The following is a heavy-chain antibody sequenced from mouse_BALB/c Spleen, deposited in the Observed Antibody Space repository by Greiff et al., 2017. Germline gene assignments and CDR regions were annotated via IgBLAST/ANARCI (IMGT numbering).Heavy chain of an antibody. CDR3: ASRWLLGAMDY. J-gene: IGHJ4*01. D-gene: IGHD2-3*01. Sequence: EVKLQESGPGLVKPSQSLSLTCTVTGYSITSDYAWNWIRQFPGNKLEWMGYISYSGSTSYNPSLKSRISITRDTSKNQFFLQLNSVTTEDTATYCCASRWLLGAMDYWGQGTSVTVSS. CDR1: GYSITSDYA. CDR2: ISYSGST. V-gene: IGHV3-2*02.